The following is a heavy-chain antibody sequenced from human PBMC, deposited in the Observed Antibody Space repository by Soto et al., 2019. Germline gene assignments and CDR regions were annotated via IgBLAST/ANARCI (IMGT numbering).Heavy chain of an antibody. CDR2: ISAYNGNT. CDR1: GYTFTSYG. Sequence: ASVTVSCKASGYTFTSYGISWVRQAPGQGLEWMGWISAYNGNTNYAQKLQGRVTMTTDTSTSTAYMELRSLRSDDTAVYYCARDAGIAAAGNPLDWGQGTLVTVSS. CDR3: ARDAGIAAAGNPLD. J-gene: IGHJ4*02. D-gene: IGHD6-13*01. V-gene: IGHV1-18*01.